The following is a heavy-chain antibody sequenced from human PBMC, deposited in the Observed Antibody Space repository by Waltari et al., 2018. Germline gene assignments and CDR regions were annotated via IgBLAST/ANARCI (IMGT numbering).Heavy chain of an antibody. J-gene: IGHJ5*02. CDR2: VDYNGDT. Sequence: QLQLLELGPGLVKPSETLSLTCAVSGDSINSDIYYWAWIRQPPGKGLEWIGSVDYNGDTYYNPSLKSRVTISADASRNRFSLGLSSVTAADTGFYYCAKHGITTTNWSKTSHSWFGPWGQGILVTVSS. D-gene: IGHD1-1*01. CDR1: GDSINSDIYY. CDR3: AKHGITTTNWSKTSHSWFGP. V-gene: IGHV4-39*02.